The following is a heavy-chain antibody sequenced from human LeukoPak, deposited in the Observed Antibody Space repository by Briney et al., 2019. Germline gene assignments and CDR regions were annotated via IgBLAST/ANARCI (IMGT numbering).Heavy chain of an antibody. CDR3: ARDPRDIVVVPAALTGVTWFDP. J-gene: IGHJ5*02. CDR2: ISGSGGST. Sequence: GGSLRLSCAASGFTFSSYAMSWVRQAPGKGLEWVSAISGSGGSTYYADSVKGRFTISRDNSKNTLYLQMNSLRAEDTAVYYCARDPRDIVVVPAALTGVTWFDPWGQGTLVTVSS. D-gene: IGHD2-2*01. CDR1: GFTFSSYA. V-gene: IGHV3-23*01.